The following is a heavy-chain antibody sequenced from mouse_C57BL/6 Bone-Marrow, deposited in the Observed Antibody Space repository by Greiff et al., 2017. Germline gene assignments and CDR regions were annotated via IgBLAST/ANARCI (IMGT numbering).Heavy chain of an antibody. CDR2: ISSGGDYI. CDR3: TRGKLGGYFDV. CDR1: GFTFSIYA. J-gene: IGHJ1*03. V-gene: IGHV5-9-1*02. D-gene: IGHD3-3*01. Sequence: EVQVVESGEGLVKPGGSLKLSCAASGFTFSIYAMSWVRQTPEKRLEWVAYISSGGDYIYYADTVKGRFTISRDNARNTLYLQMSSLKSEDTAMYYCTRGKLGGYFDVWGTGTTVTVSS.